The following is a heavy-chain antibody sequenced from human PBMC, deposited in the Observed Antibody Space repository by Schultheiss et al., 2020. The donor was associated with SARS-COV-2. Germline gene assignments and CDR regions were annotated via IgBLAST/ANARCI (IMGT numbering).Heavy chain of an antibody. Sequence: SVKVSCKASGGTFSSYAISWVRQAPGQGLEWMGGIIPIFGTANYAQKFRGRVTITADESTSTAYMELSSLRSEDTAVYYCARADGDRVGLVVTPVYNWFDPWGQGTLVTVSS. D-gene: IGHD4-23*01. CDR3: ARADGDRVGLVVTPVYNWFDP. V-gene: IGHV1-69*13. CDR1: GGTFSSYA. J-gene: IGHJ5*02. CDR2: IIPIFGTA.